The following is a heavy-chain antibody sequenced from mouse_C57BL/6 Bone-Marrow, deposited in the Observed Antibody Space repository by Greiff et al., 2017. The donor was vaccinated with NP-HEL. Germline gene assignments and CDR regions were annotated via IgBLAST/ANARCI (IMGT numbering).Heavy chain of an antibody. Sequence: VQLKQSGPVLVKPGASVKMSCKASGYTFTDYYMNWVKQSHGKSLEWIGVINPYNGGTSYNQKFKGKATLTVDKSSSTAYMELNSLTSEDSAVYYCANGYPSYWYFDVWGTGTTVTVSS. CDR1: GYTFTDYY. CDR3: ANGYPSYWYFDV. D-gene: IGHD2-2*01. CDR2: INPYNGGT. V-gene: IGHV1-19*01. J-gene: IGHJ1*03.